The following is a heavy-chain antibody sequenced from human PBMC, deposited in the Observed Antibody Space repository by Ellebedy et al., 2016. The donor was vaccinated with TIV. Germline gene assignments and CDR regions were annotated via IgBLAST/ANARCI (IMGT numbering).Heavy chain of an antibody. CDR2: IHPSGST. Sequence: SETLSLTXALYGGSFSDYYWSWIRQPPGKGLEWIGEIHPSGSTNYNPSLRSRVTISLDTSGNQFSLKLASVTAADTAIYYCSRGTDAYKVGNSWGQGTPVTVSS. CDR1: GGSFSDYY. D-gene: IGHD5-24*01. V-gene: IGHV4-34*01. CDR3: SRGTDAYKVGNS. J-gene: IGHJ4*02.